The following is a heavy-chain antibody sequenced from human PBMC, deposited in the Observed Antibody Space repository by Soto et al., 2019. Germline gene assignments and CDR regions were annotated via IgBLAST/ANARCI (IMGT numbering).Heavy chain of an antibody. CDR3: ARRAMVRVGAFDI. Sequence: GGSQRLSWAAFGFTFSGYWMHWIRQAPGKGLVWVSRINSDGSGTSYADSVKGRFTISRDNAKNTLYLQMNSLRAEDTAVYYCARRAMVRVGAFDIWGQGTMLTVSS. V-gene: IGHV3-74*01. J-gene: IGHJ3*02. CDR1: GFTFSGYW. CDR2: INSDGSGT. D-gene: IGHD5-18*01.